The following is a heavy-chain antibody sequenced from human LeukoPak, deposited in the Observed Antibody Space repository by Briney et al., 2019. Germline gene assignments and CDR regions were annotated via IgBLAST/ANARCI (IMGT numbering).Heavy chain of an antibody. Sequence: SETLSLTCTVSGGSISSYYWSWIRQPPGKGLEWIGYIYYSGSTNYNPSLKSRVTISADTSKNQFSLKLSSVTAADTAVYYCARDLYDSGPGWFDPWGQGTLVTVSS. V-gene: IGHV4-59*12. D-gene: IGHD3-10*01. CDR2: IYYSGST. J-gene: IGHJ5*02. CDR1: GGSISSYY. CDR3: ARDLYDSGPGWFDP.